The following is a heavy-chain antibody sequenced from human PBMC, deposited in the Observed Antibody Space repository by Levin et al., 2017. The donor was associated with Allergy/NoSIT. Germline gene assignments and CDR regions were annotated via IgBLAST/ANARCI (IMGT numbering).Heavy chain of an antibody. D-gene: IGHD6-13*01. CDR3: ARIPGYSSSWYSDYYYYMDV. Sequence: GGSLRLSCAASGFTVSSNYMSWVRQAPGKGLEWVSVIYSGGSTYYADSVKGRFTISRDNSKNTLYLQMNSLRAEDTAVYYCARIPGYSSSWYSDYYYYMDVWGKGTTVTVSS. CDR1: GFTVSSNY. V-gene: IGHV3-53*01. CDR2: IYSGGST. J-gene: IGHJ6*03.